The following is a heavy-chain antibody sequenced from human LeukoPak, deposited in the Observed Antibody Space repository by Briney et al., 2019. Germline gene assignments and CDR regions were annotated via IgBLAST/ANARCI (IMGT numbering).Heavy chain of an antibody. D-gene: IGHD2-15*01. CDR3: VRRLVVAGVGDY. J-gene: IGHJ4*02. Sequence: GGSLRLSCAASGFTFSDYWVSWARQAPGKGLEWVASIKQDGSEKNYVDSVKGRFTVSRDNAKNSLFLQINSLRAEDTAVYYCVRRLVVAGVGDYWGQGTLVIVSS. V-gene: IGHV3-7*01. CDR1: GFTFSDYW. CDR2: IKQDGSEK.